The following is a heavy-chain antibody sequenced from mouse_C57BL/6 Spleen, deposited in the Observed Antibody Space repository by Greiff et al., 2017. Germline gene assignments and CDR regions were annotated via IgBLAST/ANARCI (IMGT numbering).Heavy chain of an antibody. V-gene: IGHV1-69*01. Sequence: VQLQQPGAELVMPGASVKLSCKASGYTFTSYWMHWVKQRPGQGLEWIGEIDPSASYTNYNQKFKGKSTLTVDKSSSTAYMQLSSLTSEASAVYYCANLLRSFAYWGQGTLVTVSA. CDR2: IDPSASYT. D-gene: IGHD1-1*01. CDR1: GYTFTSYW. J-gene: IGHJ3*01. CDR3: ANLLRSFAY.